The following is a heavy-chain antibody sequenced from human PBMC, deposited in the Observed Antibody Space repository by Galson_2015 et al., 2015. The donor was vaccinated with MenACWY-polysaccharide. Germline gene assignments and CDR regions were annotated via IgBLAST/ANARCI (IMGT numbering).Heavy chain of an antibody. CDR1: GFTFSNYW. CDR2: INQDGTVK. J-gene: IGHJ4*02. Sequence: SLRLSCAASGFTFSNYWMSWVRQAPGKGLEWVAHINQDGTVKYYVDSVKGRFTISRDNAKNSLYVQMNSLRGEDTAVYYCARVEYASSSTDYWGQGTLVTVSS. CDR3: ARVEYASSSTDY. V-gene: IGHV3-7*01. D-gene: IGHD6-6*01.